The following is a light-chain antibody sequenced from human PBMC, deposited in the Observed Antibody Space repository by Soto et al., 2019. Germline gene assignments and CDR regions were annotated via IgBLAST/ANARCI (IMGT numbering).Light chain of an antibody. CDR2: DDS. CDR3: QQYDGYSRS. J-gene: IGKJ1*01. Sequence: DIQLTQSPSTLSASVGDRVTITCRATQSISSWLAWYQQKPGKAPKLLIFDDSSLQSGVPSRFSGSGSGTEFTLTITSLQPDDFATYYCQQYDGYSRSFGQGTKVEIK. CDR1: QSISSW. V-gene: IGKV1-5*01.